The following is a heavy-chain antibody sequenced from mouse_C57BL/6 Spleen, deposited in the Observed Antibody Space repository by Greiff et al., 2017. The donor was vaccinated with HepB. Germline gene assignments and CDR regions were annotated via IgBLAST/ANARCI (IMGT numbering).Heavy chain of an antibody. CDR3: AREGGYFSAMDY. CDR2: INPSNGGT. Sequence: QVQLKQPGTELVKPGASVKLSCKASGYTFTSYWMHWVKQRPGQGLEWIGNINPSNGGTNYNEKFKSKATLTVDKSSSTAYMQLSSLTSEDSAVYYCAREGGYFSAMDYWGQGTSVTVSS. J-gene: IGHJ4*01. V-gene: IGHV1-53*01. D-gene: IGHD2-3*01. CDR1: GYTFTSYW.